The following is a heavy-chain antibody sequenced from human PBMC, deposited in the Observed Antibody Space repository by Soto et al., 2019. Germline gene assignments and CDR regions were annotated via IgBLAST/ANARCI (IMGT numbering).Heavy chain of an antibody. CDR2: IYHSGSS. CDR3: ARQRSVVVPPRWFDP. CDR1: GGSISSYY. J-gene: IGHJ5*02. V-gene: IGHV4-59*08. D-gene: IGHD5-12*01. Sequence: SETLSLTCTVSGGSISSYYWSWIRQPPGKGLEWIGYIYHSGSSNYNPSLKSRVTILLDTSKNQLSLKLSSVTAADTAVYYCARQRSVVVPPRWFDPWGPGTLVTVSS.